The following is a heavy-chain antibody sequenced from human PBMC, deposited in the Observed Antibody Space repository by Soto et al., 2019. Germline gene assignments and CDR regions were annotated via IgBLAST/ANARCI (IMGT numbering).Heavy chain of an antibody. V-gene: IGHV3-7*01. CDR2: IKEDGSEK. D-gene: IGHD3-10*01. CDR1: EFPFKDYW. CDR3: ARDATYGHILTINF. Sequence: GGSLRLSCAASEFPFKDYWMSWVRQAPGKGLEWVANIKEDGSEKYYSDSVRGRFTISRDNAKNSLYLQMNNLRAEDTAMYYCARDATYGHILTINFGGLGILVTVSS. J-gene: IGHJ4*02.